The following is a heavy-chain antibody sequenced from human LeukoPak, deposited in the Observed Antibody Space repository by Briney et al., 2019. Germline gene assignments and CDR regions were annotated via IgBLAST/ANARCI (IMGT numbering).Heavy chain of an antibody. CDR1: GYSISSGYY. J-gene: IGHJ4*02. V-gene: IGHV4-38-2*02. CDR3: ARVPTVTFFDY. D-gene: IGHD4-17*01. CDR2: IYYSVST. Sequence: PSETLSLTCTVSGYSISSGYYWGWIRQPPGKGLEWIGSIYYSVSTYYNPSLKSRVTISVDTSKNQFSLKLSSVTAADTAVYYCARVPTVTFFDYWGQGTLVTVSS.